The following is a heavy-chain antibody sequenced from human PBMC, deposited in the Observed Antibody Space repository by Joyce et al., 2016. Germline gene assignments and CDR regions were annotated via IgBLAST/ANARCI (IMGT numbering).Heavy chain of an antibody. D-gene: IGHD1-26*01. J-gene: IGHJ4*02. CDR2: IIGKGYDK. V-gene: IGHV3-9*01. Sequence: EVQLVESGGALVQPGRSLRLSCAASGFTFEDFAMHWVRQAPGKGLEWVSRIIGKGYDKGYADSVKGRFTISRDNTKNTLYLQMNSLRIEDTALYYCAKAKGGAIDFWGQGTLVTVSS. CDR1: GFTFEDFA. CDR3: AKAKGGAIDF.